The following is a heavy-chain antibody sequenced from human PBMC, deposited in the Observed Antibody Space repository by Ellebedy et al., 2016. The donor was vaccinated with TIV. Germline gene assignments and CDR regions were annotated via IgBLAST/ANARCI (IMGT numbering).Heavy chain of an antibody. CDR2: ISWNSGSI. J-gene: IGHJ4*02. Sequence: SLKISCAASGFTFDDYAMHWVRQAPGKGLEWVSGISWNSGSIGYADSVKGRFTISRDNAKNSLYLQMNSLRAEDTALYYCAKDITRSLSGSGSDYWGQGTLVTVSS. V-gene: IGHV3-9*01. CDR1: GFTFDDYA. CDR3: AKDITRSLSGSGSDY. D-gene: IGHD3-10*01.